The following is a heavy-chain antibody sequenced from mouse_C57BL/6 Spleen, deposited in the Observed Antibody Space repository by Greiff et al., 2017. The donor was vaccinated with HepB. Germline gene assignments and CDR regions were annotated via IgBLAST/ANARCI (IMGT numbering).Heavy chain of an antibody. CDR1: GFTFSDYY. CDR2: ISNGGGST. V-gene: IGHV5-12*01. D-gene: IGHD1-1*01. CDR3: ARHHYCSNQGGDY. Sequence: EVKLMESGGGLVQPGGSLKLSCAASGFTFSDYYMYWVRQTPEKRLEWVAYISNGGGSTYYPDTVKGRFTISRDNAKNTLYLQMSRLKSEDTAMYYCARHHYCSNQGGDYWGQGTSVTVSS. J-gene: IGHJ4*01.